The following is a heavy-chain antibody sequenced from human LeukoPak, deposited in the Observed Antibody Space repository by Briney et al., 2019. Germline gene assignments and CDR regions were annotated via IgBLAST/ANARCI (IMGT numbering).Heavy chain of an antibody. CDR3: AKDRTNGLNYYFDY. CDR1: GFTFGSYG. D-gene: IGHD2-8*01. J-gene: IGHJ4*02. Sequence: GGSLRLSXAASGFTFGSYGMHWVRQAPGKGLEWVAFIRYDGSNEYYADSVKGRFTISRVNSKNTLYLQMSSLRAEDTALYYCAKDRTNGLNYYFDYWGQGTLVTVSS. CDR2: IRYDGSNE. V-gene: IGHV3-30*02.